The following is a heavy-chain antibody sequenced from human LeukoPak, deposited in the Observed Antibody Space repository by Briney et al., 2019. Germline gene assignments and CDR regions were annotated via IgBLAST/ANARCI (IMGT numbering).Heavy chain of an antibody. D-gene: IGHD3-22*01. CDR1: GGTFSSYA. J-gene: IGHJ4*02. V-gene: IGHV1-69*04. CDR2: IIPILGIA. Sequence: GASVKVSCKASGGTFSSYAISWVRQAPGQGLEWMGRIIPILGIANYAQKFQGRVTITADKSTSTAYMELSSLRSEDTAVYYCARSPNYYDSSGYSYYFDYWGQGTLVTVSS. CDR3: ARSPNYYDSSGYSYYFDY.